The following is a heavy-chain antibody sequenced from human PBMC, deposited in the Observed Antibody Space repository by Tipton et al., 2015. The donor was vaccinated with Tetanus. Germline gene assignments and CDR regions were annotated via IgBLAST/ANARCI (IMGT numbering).Heavy chain of an antibody. J-gene: IGHJ5*02. V-gene: IGHV4-39*01. Sequence: LRLSCTVYGGSISSSTYYWGWLRQPPGKGLEWIATVYYSGGTYYNPSLKSRATISVDTSKNQFSLELASVTAADTAVYYCARNTSSSPWFDPWGQGTLVTVSS. D-gene: IGHD6-6*01. CDR1: GGSISSSTYY. CDR3: ARNTSSSPWFDP. CDR2: VYYSGGT.